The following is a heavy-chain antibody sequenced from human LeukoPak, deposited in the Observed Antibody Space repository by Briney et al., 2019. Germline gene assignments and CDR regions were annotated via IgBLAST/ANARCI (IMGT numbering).Heavy chain of an antibody. J-gene: IGHJ4*02. Sequence: PGGSLRLSCAASGFTFDDYTMHWVRQAPGKGLEWVSLISWDGGNTYYADSVKGRFTISRDNSKNSLYLQMNSLRTEDTALYYCAKDLGYSSSSFAFDYWGQGTLVTVSS. CDR2: ISWDGGNT. D-gene: IGHD6-6*01. V-gene: IGHV3-43*01. CDR3: AKDLGYSSSSFAFDY. CDR1: GFTFDDYT.